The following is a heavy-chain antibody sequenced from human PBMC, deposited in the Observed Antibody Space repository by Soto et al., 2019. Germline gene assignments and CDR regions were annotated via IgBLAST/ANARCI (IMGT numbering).Heavy chain of an antibody. Sequence: QVQLVESGGGVVQPGRSLRLSCAASGFTFSSYDMHWVRQAPGKGLEWVAVISYDGSNEYYADSVKGRFTISRDNSKNTLYLQMNRLRAEDTAVYHCAKGIGSSWTEYYYGMDVWGQGTTVTVSS. V-gene: IGHV3-30*18. J-gene: IGHJ6*02. CDR2: ISYDGSNE. D-gene: IGHD6-19*01. CDR3: AKGIGSSWTEYYYGMDV. CDR1: GFTFSSYD.